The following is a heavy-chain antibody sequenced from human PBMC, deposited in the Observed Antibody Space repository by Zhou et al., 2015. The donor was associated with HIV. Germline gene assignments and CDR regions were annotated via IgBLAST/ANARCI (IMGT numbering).Heavy chain of an antibody. CDR1: GYTFTSYD. V-gene: IGHV1-8*01. CDR3: ARGQTYYYDKRGHYKNWYFDL. Sequence: QVQLVQSGSEVKKPGSSVKVSCKASGYTFTSYDVNWVRQAPGQGLEWMGWMNPNSGNAEFAQKFQDRVTMTRDTSIRTAYMELSRLTSEDTAVYYCARGQTYYYDKRGHYKNWYFDLWGRGTLVTVSS. J-gene: IGHJ2*01. CDR2: MNPNSGNA. D-gene: IGHD3-22*01.